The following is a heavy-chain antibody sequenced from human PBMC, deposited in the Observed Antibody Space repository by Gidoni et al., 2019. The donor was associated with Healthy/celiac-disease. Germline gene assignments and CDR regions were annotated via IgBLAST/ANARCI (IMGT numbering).Heavy chain of an antibody. Sequence: QVQLQESGPGLVKPSETLSLTCTVSGGSISSYYWSWIRQPPGKGLEWIGYIYYSGSTNYNPSLKSRVTISVDTSKNQFSLKLSSVTAADTAVYYCARTGLQAWYFDLWGRGTLVTVSS. CDR1: GGSISSYY. CDR2: IYYSGST. V-gene: IGHV4-59*01. CDR3: ARTGLQAWYFDL. J-gene: IGHJ2*01. D-gene: IGHD2-15*01.